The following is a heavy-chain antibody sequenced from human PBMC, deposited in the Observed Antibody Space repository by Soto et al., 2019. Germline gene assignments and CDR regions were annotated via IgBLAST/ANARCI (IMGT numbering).Heavy chain of an antibody. D-gene: IGHD5-12*01. Sequence: SETLSLTCAVYGGSFGGYYWSWIRQPPGKGLEWIGEINHSGSTNYNPSLKSRVTISVDTSKNQFSLKLSSVTAADTAVYYCAQNSGYGKVDYWGQGTLVTVSS. J-gene: IGHJ4*02. CDR3: AQNSGYGKVDY. V-gene: IGHV4-34*01. CDR2: INHSGST. CDR1: GGSFGGYY.